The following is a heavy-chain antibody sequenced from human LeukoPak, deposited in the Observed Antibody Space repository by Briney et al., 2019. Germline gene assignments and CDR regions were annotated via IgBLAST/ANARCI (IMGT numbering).Heavy chain of an antibody. D-gene: IGHD6-13*01. CDR3: AREKDSSSWYRHFDY. J-gene: IGHJ4*02. Sequence: SETLSFTCTVSGGSISSYYWSWIRQPPGKGLEWIGYIYYSGSTNYNPSLKSRVTISVDTSKNQFSLKLSSVTAADAAVYYCAREKDSSSWYRHFDYWGQGTLVTVSS. CDR1: GGSISSYY. CDR2: IYYSGST. V-gene: IGHV4-59*01.